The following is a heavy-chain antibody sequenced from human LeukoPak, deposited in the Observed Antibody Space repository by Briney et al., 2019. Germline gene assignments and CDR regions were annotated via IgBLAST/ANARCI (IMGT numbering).Heavy chain of an antibody. J-gene: IGHJ5*02. V-gene: IGHV4-30-2*01. CDR2: IYRGRT. CDR3: ARRVIMSAAGVPDTWLDP. CDR1: GDSISYESYY. D-gene: IGHD2-8*01. Sequence: TLSLTCAVSGDSISYESYYWNWIRQAPGKGPEWIGNIYRGRTRLNPSLTSRVAISVDMSKNQFSLNLSSVTAADTAVYYCARRVIMSAAGVPDTWLDPWGQGILVTVSS.